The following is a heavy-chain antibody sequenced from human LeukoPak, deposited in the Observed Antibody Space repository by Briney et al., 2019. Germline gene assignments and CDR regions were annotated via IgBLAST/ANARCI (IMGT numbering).Heavy chain of an antibody. CDR2: INSDGGAT. CDR3: TTDHGLDV. Sequence: PGGSLRLSCAASGFTFSSYWMCWVRQAPGKGLMWVSEINSDGGATSCADPVKGRCTISRDNAKNMLYLEMNSLRVEDTAVYFCTTDHGLDVWGQGTTVTASS. J-gene: IGHJ6*02. V-gene: IGHV3-74*01. CDR1: GFTFSSYW.